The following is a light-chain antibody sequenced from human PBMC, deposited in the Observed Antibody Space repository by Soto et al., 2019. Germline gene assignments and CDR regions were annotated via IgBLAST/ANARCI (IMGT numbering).Light chain of an antibody. CDR3: QQYSSSPWT. V-gene: IGKV3-20*01. CDR2: GAS. CDR1: QSVSSSY. J-gene: IGKJ1*01. Sequence: EIVLTQSPGTLSLSPGERAALSCRASQSVSSSYLAWYRQKPGQAPRLLIYGASSRDTGIPDRFSGSGSGTDFTLTISRLEPEDFAVYYCQQYSSSPWTFGQGTKVEI.